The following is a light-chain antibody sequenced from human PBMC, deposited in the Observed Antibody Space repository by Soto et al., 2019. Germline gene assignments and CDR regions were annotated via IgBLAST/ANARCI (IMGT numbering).Light chain of an antibody. V-gene: IGKV3-11*01. Sequence: EIVLTQSPVTLSLSPGERATLSCRASQSVTTFLAWYQQKPGQPPRLLIYDASKRATGIPARFSGSGSGTDFTLTVGSLEPEDFVVYYCQQRTKWPLTFGGGTEVEIK. J-gene: IGKJ4*01. CDR3: QQRTKWPLT. CDR1: QSVTTF. CDR2: DAS.